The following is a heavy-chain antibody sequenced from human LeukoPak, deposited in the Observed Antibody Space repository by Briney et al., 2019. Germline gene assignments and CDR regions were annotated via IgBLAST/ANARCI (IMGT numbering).Heavy chain of an antibody. V-gene: IGHV4-34*01. CDR1: GVSLNNYY. CDR3: ARGYSRVLIVY. CDR2: IQQSTRS. D-gene: IGHD4-11*01. J-gene: IGHJ4*02. Sequence: SETLSLTCAVSGVSLNNYYWSWIRQPPGKGLEWIGEIQQSTRSNYNPSLKSRVTIPADTSKNHLFLKLTSVTAADTAVYYCARGYSRVLIVYWGQGTLVTVSS.